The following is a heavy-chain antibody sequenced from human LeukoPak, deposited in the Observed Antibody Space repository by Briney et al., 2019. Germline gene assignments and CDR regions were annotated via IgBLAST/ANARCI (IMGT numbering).Heavy chain of an antibody. J-gene: IGHJ2*01. CDR2: IRGDGNEK. D-gene: IGHD1-26*01. CDR1: GFSFSSYW. Sequence: GGSLRLSCAASGFSFSSYWMTWVRQAPGRGLEFVANIRGDGNEKYYMDSMKGRLTISRDSSKNTLFLHMNTLRAEDTAIYYCAKDRTVGASYWYFDLWGRGTLVTVSS. CDR3: AKDRTVGASYWYFDL. V-gene: IGHV3-7*03.